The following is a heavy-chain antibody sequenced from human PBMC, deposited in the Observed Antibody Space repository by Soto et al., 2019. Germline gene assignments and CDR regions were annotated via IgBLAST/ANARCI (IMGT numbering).Heavy chain of an antibody. CDR1: GYTFINYA. D-gene: IGHD6-6*01. CDR3: ARDSRLSSSNNWFDP. J-gene: IGHJ5*02. Sequence: SVKVSCKASGYTFINYAIHWVRQAPGQRLEWMGWINTGNGNTQYSQKFQGRVTITRDTSASAAYMELSSLRSEDTAVYYCARDSRLSSSNNWFDPWGQGTLVTVSS. CDR2: INTGNGNT. V-gene: IGHV1-3*04.